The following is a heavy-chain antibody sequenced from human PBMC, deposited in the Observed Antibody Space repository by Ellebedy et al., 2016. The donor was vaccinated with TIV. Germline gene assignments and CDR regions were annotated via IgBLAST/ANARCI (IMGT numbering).Heavy chain of an antibody. CDR2: INPNSGGT. CDR3: ARDRSEAMIRGRGGFDP. V-gene: IGHV1-2*02. Sequence: AASVKVSCKASGYTFTGYYMHWVRQAPGQGLEWMGWINPNSGGTNYAQKFQGRVTMTRDTSISTAYMELSGLTSDDTAVYYCARDRSEAMIRGRGGFDPWGQGTLVTVSS. J-gene: IGHJ5*02. CDR1: GYTFTGYY. D-gene: IGHD3-10*01.